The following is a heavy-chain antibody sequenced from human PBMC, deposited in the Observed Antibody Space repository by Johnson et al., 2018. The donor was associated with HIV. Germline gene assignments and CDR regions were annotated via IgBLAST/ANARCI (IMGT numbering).Heavy chain of an antibody. J-gene: IGHJ3*02. CDR2: ISYDESNK. CDR3: AKDVGNYWPNAFDI. CDR1: GFTFNNYP. Sequence: QMQLVESGGGVVQPGRSLRLSCAVSGFTFNNYPMHWVRQAPGKGLEWVAVISYDESNKYYADSVKGRFTISRDNSKNTLYLQMNSLRAEDTAVYYCAKDVGNYWPNAFDIWGQGTTVTVSS. D-gene: IGHD3-22*01. V-gene: IGHV3-30*04.